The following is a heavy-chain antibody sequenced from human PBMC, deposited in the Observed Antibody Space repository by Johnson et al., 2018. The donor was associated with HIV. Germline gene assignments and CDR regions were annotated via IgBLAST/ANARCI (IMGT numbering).Heavy chain of an antibody. V-gene: IGHV3-30*18. D-gene: IGHD3-10*01. J-gene: IGHJ3*02. Sequence: VQLVESGGGVVQPGRSLRLSCAASGFTFSSYAMHWVRQAPGKGLEWVAVISYDGSNKYYADSVKDRFTISRDNSKNTLYLQMNSLRAEDTAVYYCAKPRSLWLEGAFDIWGQGTMVTVSS. CDR1: GFTFSSYA. CDR3: AKPRSLWLEGAFDI. CDR2: ISYDGSNK.